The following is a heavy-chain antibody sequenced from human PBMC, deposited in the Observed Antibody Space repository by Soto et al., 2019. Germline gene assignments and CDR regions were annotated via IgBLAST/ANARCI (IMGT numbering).Heavy chain of an antibody. J-gene: IGHJ4*02. CDR1: GGSISSGGYY. Sequence: SLTCTVSGGSISSGGYYWSWIRQHPGKGLEWIGYIYYSGSTYYNPSLKSRVTISVDTSKNQFSLKLSSVTAADTAVYYCARDPLPTQNQGYWGQGTLVTVSS. D-gene: IGHD1-26*01. CDR2: IYYSGST. V-gene: IGHV4-31*03. CDR3: ARDPLPTQNQGY.